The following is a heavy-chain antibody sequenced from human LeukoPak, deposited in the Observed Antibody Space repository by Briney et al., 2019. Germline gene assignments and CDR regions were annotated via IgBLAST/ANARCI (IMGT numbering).Heavy chain of an antibody. Sequence: SETLSLTCTVSGGSISSYYWSWIRQPPGKGLEWIGYIYYSGSTNYNPSFKSRVTISVDTSKNQFSLKLSSVTAADTAVYYCARVKQSIAARPYYYYGMDVWGQGTTVTVSS. J-gene: IGHJ6*02. CDR3: ARVKQSIAARPYYYYGMDV. V-gene: IGHV4-59*01. CDR2: IYYSGST. D-gene: IGHD6-6*01. CDR1: GGSISSYY.